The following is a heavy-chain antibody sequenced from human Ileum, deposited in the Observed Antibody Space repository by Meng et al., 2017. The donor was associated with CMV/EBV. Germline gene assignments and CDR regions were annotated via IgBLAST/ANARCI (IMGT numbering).Heavy chain of an antibody. CDR3: ARGNTGGYYSPGGSWFDP. CDR1: ISNVTHY. CDR2: IYYSGTT. D-gene: IGHD3-22*01. Sequence: ISNVTHYWGWIRQPPGKGLEWIGSIYYSGTTYYNPSIKSRVSMSVDTSKNQFSLKLNSVTAADTAVYYCARGNTGGYYSPGGSWFDPWGQGTLVTVSS. V-gene: IGHV4-39*01. J-gene: IGHJ5*02.